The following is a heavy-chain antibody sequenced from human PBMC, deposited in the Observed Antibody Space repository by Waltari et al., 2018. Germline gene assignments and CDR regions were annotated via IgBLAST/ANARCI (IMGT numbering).Heavy chain of an antibody. D-gene: IGHD3-22*01. Sequence: QVQLQESGPGLVKPSQTLSLTCTVSGGSISSGSYYWSWIRQPAGKGLEWIGYIYTSGSTNYNPSLKRRVTISVDTSKNQFSLELSSVTAADTAVYYCARTRYDSSGYWDYWGQGTLVTVSS. CDR3: ARTRYDSSGYWDY. CDR1: GGSISSGSYY. CDR2: IYTSGST. V-gene: IGHV4-61*09. J-gene: IGHJ4*02.